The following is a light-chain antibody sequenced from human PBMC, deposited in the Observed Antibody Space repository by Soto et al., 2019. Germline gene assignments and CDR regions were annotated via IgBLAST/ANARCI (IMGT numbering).Light chain of an antibody. CDR3: SSYTRNTALV. Sequence: QSVLTQPASVSGSPGQSIAISCTGTSIDIGPYDYVSWYQQHPGKAPKLMIYEVTNRPSGVSHRFSGSKSGSTASLTISGLQAEDEADYYCSSYTRNTALVFGTGTKVT. J-gene: IGLJ1*01. CDR2: EVT. V-gene: IGLV2-14*01. CDR1: SIDIGPYDY.